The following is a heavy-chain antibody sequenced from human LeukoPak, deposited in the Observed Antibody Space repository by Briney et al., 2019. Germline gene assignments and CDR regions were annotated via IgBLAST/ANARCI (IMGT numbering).Heavy chain of an antibody. Sequence: SGGSLRLSRAASGFTFSSYGMHWVRQAPGKGLEWVAFIRYDGSNKYYADSVKGRFTISRDNSKNTLYLQMNSLRAEDTAVYYCATSRYYYDSSGYPEYFQHWGQGTLVTVSS. CDR3: ATSRYYYDSSGYPEYFQH. V-gene: IGHV3-30*02. D-gene: IGHD3-22*01. CDR2: IRYDGSNK. J-gene: IGHJ1*01. CDR1: GFTFSSYG.